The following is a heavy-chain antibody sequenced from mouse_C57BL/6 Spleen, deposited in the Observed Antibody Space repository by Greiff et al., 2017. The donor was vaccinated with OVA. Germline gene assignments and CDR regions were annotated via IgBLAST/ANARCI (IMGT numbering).Heavy chain of an antibody. J-gene: IGHJ2*01. Sequence: EVKLVESGGGLVKPGGSLKLSCAASGFTFSSYAMSWVRQTPEKRLEWVATISDGGSYTYYPDNVKGRFTISRDNAKNNLYLQMSHLKSEDTAMYYCARDRSITPHYFDYWGQGTTLTVSS. CDR1: GFTFSSYA. V-gene: IGHV5-4*01. D-gene: IGHD1-1*01. CDR2: ISDGGSYT. CDR3: ARDRSITPHYFDY.